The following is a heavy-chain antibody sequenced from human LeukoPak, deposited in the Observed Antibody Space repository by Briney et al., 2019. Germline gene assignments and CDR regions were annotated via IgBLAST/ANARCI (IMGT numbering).Heavy chain of an antibody. CDR3: ARRTTGTTFSDY. D-gene: IGHD1-1*01. CDR2: IDPSDSYT. J-gene: IGHJ4*02. V-gene: IGHV5-10-1*01. CDR1: GYSFTSFW. Sequence: PGESLKISCKGSGYSFTSFWLRWVRQMPGKGLEWGGRIDPSDSYTNYRPSFQGHITISADKSISTAYLQWSSLKASDTAMYYCARRTTGTTFSDYWGQGTVVTVSS.